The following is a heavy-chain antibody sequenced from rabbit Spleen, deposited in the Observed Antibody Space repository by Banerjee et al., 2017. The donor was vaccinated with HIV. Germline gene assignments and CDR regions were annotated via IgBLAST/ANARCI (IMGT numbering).Heavy chain of an antibody. J-gene: IGHJ6*01. CDR1: GFSFSSGYD. CDR3: ARDAGTSFSSYGMDL. Sequence: QSLEESGGDLVKPGASLTVTCTASGFSFSSGYDACWVRQPPGKGLEWIACIYAGSTGTTYYASWAKGRFTISKTSSTTVTLQVTSLTAADTATYFCARDAGTSFSSYGMDLWGQGTLVTVS. D-gene: IGHD8-1*01. V-gene: IGHV1S40*01. CDR2: IYAGSTGTT.